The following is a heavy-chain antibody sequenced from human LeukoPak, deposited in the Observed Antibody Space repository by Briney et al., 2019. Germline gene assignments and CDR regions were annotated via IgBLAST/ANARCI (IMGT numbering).Heavy chain of an antibody. D-gene: IGHD3-22*01. Sequence: SETLSLTCTVSGGSISSSSYYWGWIRQPPGKGLEWIGSIYYSGSTYYNPSLKSRVTISVDTSKNQFSLKLSSVTAADTAVLYCARHGPPYYYDGNWFAPWGKGTLVTVSS. V-gene: IGHV4-39*01. CDR2: IYYSGST. CDR3: ARHGPPYYYDGNWFAP. CDR1: GGSISSSSYY. J-gene: IGHJ5*02.